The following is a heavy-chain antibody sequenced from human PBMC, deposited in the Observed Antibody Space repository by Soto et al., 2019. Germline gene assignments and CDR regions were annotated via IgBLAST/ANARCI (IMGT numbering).Heavy chain of an antibody. Sequence: ASVKVSCKASGYTFTTYGISWVRQAPGQGLEWMGWITASNGETKYAQKFRGRVTLTTDTSTTTAYMELRSLTSDDTAVYYCAREYCSDAACYGPDYWGQGTLVTVSS. J-gene: IGHJ4*02. CDR2: ITASNGET. CDR3: AREYCSDAACYGPDY. V-gene: IGHV1-18*01. CDR1: GYTFTTYG. D-gene: IGHD6-19*01.